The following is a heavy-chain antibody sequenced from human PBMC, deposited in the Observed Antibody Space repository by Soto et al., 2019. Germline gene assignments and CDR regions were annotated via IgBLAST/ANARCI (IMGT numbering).Heavy chain of an antibody. Sequence: PGGSLRLSCAASGFTFSSYAMSWVRQAPGKGLEWVSAISGSGGSTYYADSVRGRFTISRDNSKNTLYLQMNSLRAEDTAVYYCEKDDYYDSSGSANYWGQGTLVTVSS. D-gene: IGHD3-22*01. CDR1: GFTFSSYA. CDR3: EKDDYYDSSGSANY. V-gene: IGHV3-23*01. CDR2: ISGSGGST. J-gene: IGHJ4*02.